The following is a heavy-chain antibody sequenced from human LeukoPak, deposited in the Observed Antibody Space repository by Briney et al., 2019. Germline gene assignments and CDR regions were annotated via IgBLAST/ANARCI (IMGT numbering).Heavy chain of an antibody. J-gene: IGHJ4*02. V-gene: IGHV1-69*05. CDR2: IIPIFGTA. CDR3: ARDRDYGDYTALGY. Sequence: ASVKVSCKASGGTFSSYAISWVRQAPGQGLEWMGGIIPIFGTANYAQKFQGRVTITRDTSASTAYMELSSLRSEDTAVYYCARDRDYGDYTALGYWGQGTLVTVSS. D-gene: IGHD4-17*01. CDR1: GGTFSSYA.